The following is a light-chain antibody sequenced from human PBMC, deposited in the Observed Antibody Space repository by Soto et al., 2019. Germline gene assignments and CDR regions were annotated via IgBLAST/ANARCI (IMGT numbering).Light chain of an antibody. Sequence: DIEMTQSPSTLSVSVGDRATITCWASQSVSSRLAWYQQRQGKATHLLIYAASRLESGVPSRFSGSGSGTDAPITISSLQPDDGVTYYRQQYNSSSITFGQGTQLDIK. CDR2: AAS. CDR3: QQYNSSSIT. J-gene: IGKJ5*01. V-gene: IGKV1-5*01. CDR1: QSVSSR.